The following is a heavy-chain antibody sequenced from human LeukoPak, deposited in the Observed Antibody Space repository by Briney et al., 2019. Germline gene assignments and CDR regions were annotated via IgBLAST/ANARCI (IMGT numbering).Heavy chain of an antibody. CDR2: IYYSWST. D-gene: IGHD6-19*01. J-gene: IGHJ4*02. CDR3: ARQVVAVAGTGYFDY. V-gene: IGHV4-39*01. CDR1: GGSIRSSSYY. Sequence: SETLSLTCTVSGGSIRSSSYYWGWIRQPPGKGLEWLGSIYYSWSTYYNASLKSRGTISVDTAKNQFSLKPNSVTAADTAVYFWARQVVAVAGTGYFDYWGQGTLVTVSS.